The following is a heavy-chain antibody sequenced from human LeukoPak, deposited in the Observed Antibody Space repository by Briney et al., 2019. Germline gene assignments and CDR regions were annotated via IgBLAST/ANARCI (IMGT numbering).Heavy chain of an antibody. CDR3: ARGGRGYSYGVDY. D-gene: IGHD5-18*01. CDR1: GGSISNFY. CDR2: IYHSGST. J-gene: IGHJ4*02. V-gene: IGHV4-59*01. Sequence: SETLSLTCTVSGGSISNFYWSWIRQPPGKELEWIGYIYHSGSTNYNPSLNSRVTIPVDTSKNQFSLKLSSVTAADTAVYYCARGGRGYSYGVDYWGQGTLVTVSS.